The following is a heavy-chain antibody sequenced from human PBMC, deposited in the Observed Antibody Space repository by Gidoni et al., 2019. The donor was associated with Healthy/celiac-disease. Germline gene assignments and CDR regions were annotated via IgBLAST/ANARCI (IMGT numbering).Heavy chain of an antibody. V-gene: IGHV3-23*01. CDR1: GSTFSSYA. D-gene: IGHD6-6*01. CDR3: AKASRGGYSSSPGYNWFDP. Sequence: EVQLLESGGGLVQPGGSLRLSCAASGSTFSSYAMSWVRQAPGKGLEWVSAISGSGGSTYYADSVKGRFTISRDNSKNTLYLQMNSLRAEDTAVYYCAKASRGGYSSSPGYNWFDPWGQGTLVTVSS. CDR2: ISGSGGST. J-gene: IGHJ5*02.